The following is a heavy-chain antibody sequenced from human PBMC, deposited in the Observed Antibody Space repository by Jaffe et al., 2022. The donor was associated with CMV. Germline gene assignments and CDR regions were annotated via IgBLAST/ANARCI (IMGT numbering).Heavy chain of an antibody. Sequence: QLQLQESGPGLVKPSETLSLTCTVSGGSISSSSYYWGWIRQPPGKGLEWIGSIYYSGSTYYNPSLKSRVTISVDTSKNQFSLKLSSVTAADTAVYYCARLEGARIAVAGIGLGFGYWGQGTLVTVSS. D-gene: IGHD6-19*01. CDR2: IYYSGST. V-gene: IGHV4-39*01. CDR3: ARLEGARIAVAGIGLGFGY. J-gene: IGHJ4*02. CDR1: GGSISSSSYY.